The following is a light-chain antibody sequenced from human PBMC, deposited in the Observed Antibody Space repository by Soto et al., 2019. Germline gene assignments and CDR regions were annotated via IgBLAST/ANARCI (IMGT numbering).Light chain of an antibody. V-gene: IGKV1-39*01. Sequence: DVQMTQSPSSLSASVGDRVSITCRASQSITKYLNWYQQKPGTAPKLFIYGASSLQSGVPLRFSGSGFGTDFTLNISSLHPEDVATYYCQQSHSLPRTFGGGTKLEIE. CDR1: QSITKY. CDR3: QQSHSLPRT. J-gene: IGKJ4*01. CDR2: GAS.